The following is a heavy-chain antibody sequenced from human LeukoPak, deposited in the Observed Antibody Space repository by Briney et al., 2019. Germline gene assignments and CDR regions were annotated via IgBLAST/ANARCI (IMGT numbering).Heavy chain of an antibody. J-gene: IGHJ4*02. CDR3: ARGSRFLDY. D-gene: IGHD3-3*01. CDR2: INPSGGRT. CDR1: GYTFTSDY. Sequence: GASVKVSCKASGYTFTSDYIHWVRQAPGQELEWLGIINPSGGRTTYGQNFQGRVTMTRDTSTSTVYMELSSLRSEDTAVYYCARGSRFLDYWGQGTLVTVSS. V-gene: IGHV1-46*01.